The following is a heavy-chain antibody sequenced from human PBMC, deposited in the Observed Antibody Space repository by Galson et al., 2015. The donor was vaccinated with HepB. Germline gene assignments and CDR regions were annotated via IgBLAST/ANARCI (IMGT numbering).Heavy chain of an antibody. D-gene: IGHD5-18*01. V-gene: IGHV1-18*04. CDR3: AREWDNGYSYGQKDY. Sequence: SVKVSCKASGYTFTSYGISWVRQAPGQGLEWMGWISAYNGNTNYAQKLQGRVTMTTDTSTSTAYMELRSLRSDDTAVYYCAREWDNGYSYGQKDYWGQGTLVTVSS. CDR2: ISAYNGNT. J-gene: IGHJ4*02. CDR1: GYTFTSYG.